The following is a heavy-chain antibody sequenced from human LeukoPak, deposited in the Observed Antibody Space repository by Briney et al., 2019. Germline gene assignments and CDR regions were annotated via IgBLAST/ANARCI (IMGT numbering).Heavy chain of an antibody. V-gene: IGHV3-30*02. Sequence: GGSLRLSCAASGFTFSSYGMHCVRQAPGKGLEGVAYIQYDGSNEQYADSVKGRFSISRDSSKNIVYLQMNSLRAEDTAVYYCAKAYSSGWYDHWYFDLWGRGTLVTVSS. CDR3: AKAYSSGWYDHWYFDL. J-gene: IGHJ2*01. D-gene: IGHD6-19*01. CDR2: IQYDGSNE. CDR1: GFTFSSYG.